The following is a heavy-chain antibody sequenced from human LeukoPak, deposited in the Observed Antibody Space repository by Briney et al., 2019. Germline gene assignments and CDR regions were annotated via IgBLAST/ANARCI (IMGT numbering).Heavy chain of an antibody. CDR3: ARANCSSTSCSIPNLDY. CDR1: GGSISSGGYY. J-gene: IGHJ4*02. CDR2: IYHSGST. D-gene: IGHD2-2*01. Sequence: SQTLSLTCTVSGGSISSGGYYWSWIRQPPGKGLEWIGYIYHSGSTYYNPSLKSRVTISVDRSKNQFSLKLSSVTAADTAVYYCARANCSSTSCSIPNLDYWGQGTLVTVSS. V-gene: IGHV4-30-2*01.